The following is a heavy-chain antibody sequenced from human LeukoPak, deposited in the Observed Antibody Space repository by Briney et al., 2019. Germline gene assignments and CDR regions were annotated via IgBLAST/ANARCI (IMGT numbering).Heavy chain of an antibody. CDR1: GYSFSTYW. D-gene: IGHD5-18*01. J-gene: IGHJ4*02. V-gene: IGHV5-51*01. CDR3: ARRGYNYGFLDY. Sequence: GESLKISCKGSGYSFSTYWIAWVRQMPGKGLEWMGIINPGDSDTRYSPSFQGQVTISADKSISTAYLQWSSLKASDTAMYYCARRGYNYGFLDYWGQGTLVTVSS. CDR2: INPGDSDT.